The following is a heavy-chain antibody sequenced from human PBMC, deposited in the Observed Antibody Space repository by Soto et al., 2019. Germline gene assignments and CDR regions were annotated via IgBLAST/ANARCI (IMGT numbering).Heavy chain of an antibody. V-gene: IGHV4-39*01. J-gene: IGHJ4*02. CDR1: GGSISDSSYY. Sequence: SETLSLTCTVSGGSISDSSYYWGWIRQPPGKGLEWIGSIYYSGSTYYNPSLKSRVTISVDTSNNQFSLKLNSMTAADTAVYYCASTYYDSSGYYYDLNDSWGQGSMVTVSS. CDR2: IYYSGST. CDR3: ASTYYDSSGYYYDLNDS. D-gene: IGHD3-22*01.